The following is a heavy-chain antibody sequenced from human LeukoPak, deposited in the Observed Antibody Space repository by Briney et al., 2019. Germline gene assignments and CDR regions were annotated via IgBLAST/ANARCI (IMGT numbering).Heavy chain of an antibody. CDR2: IDYSGST. J-gene: IGHJ4*02. Sequence: SETQSLTCTVSGRSISSYYWSWLRHPPGKGLEWVGYIDYSGSTNYKPSLKRRVTISVDTSNIQFSPKLSSVTAADTAVYYGARGYSSSWYLYWGQATLVTVSS. V-gene: IGHV4-59*01. CDR1: GRSISSYY. D-gene: IGHD6-13*01. CDR3: ARGYSSSWYLY.